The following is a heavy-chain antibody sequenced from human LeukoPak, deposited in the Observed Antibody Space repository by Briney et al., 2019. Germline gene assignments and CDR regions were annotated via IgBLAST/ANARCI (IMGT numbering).Heavy chain of an antibody. D-gene: IGHD2-21*01. J-gene: IGHJ4*02. CDR3: ARDRNVIAKTDVQFYVY. CDR2: ISAYNGNT. Sequence: ASVKVSCKASGYTFTSYGISWVRQAPGQGLEWMGWISAYNGNTNYAQKLQGRVTMPTDTSTSTAYMELRSQRSDDTAVYYCARDRNVIAKTDVQFYVYWGQGTLVTVSS. V-gene: IGHV1-18*01. CDR1: GYTFTSYG.